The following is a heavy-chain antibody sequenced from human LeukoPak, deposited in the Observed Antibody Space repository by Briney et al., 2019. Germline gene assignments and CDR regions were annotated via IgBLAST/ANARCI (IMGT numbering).Heavy chain of an antibody. V-gene: IGHV3-23*01. D-gene: IGHD3-10*01. CDR3: AKEKYYGSD. CDR2: ISAGGGST. CDR1: GFTFSGYA. Sequence: PGGSLGLSCAASGFTFSGYAMSWVRQAPGKGLEWVSSISAGGGSTNYADSVKGRFTISRENPKNTLYLQMNSLRAEDTAVYYCAKEKYYGSDWGQGTLVTVSS. J-gene: IGHJ4*02.